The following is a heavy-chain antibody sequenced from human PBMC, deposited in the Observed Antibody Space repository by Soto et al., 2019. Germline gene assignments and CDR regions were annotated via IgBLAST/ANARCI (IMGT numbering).Heavy chain of an antibody. CDR2: IYATGTT. V-gene: IGHV4-4*07. CDR3: VRDGTKTFRDRFDP. Sequence: SETLSLTCTVSDASISGFYWSWIRKSAGKGLEWIGRIYATGTTDYNPSLKSRVMMSVDTSKKQSSLKLRSVTAADTAVYYCVRDGTKTFRDRFDPWGQGISVTVSS. D-gene: IGHD1-1*01. J-gene: IGHJ5*02. CDR1: DASISGFY.